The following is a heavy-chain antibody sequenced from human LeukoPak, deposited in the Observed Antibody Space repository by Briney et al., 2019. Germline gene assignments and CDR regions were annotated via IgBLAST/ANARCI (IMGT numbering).Heavy chain of an antibody. CDR1: GFTFSSYG. D-gene: IGHD4-17*01. Sequence: PGGSLRLSCAASGFTFSSYGMSWVRQTPGKGLERVSAISGSGGSTYYADSVKGRFTISRDNSKNTLYLQMHSLRAEDTAVYYCAGRNGDPYYFDYWGQGTLVTASS. CDR2: ISGSGGST. V-gene: IGHV3-23*01. J-gene: IGHJ4*02. CDR3: AGRNGDPYYFDY.